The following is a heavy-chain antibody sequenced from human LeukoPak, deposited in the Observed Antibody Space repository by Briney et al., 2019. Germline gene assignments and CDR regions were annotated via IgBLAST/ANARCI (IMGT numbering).Heavy chain of an antibody. CDR1: GFTFSSYG. J-gene: IGHJ3*02. V-gene: IGHV3-33*01. CDR2: TWYDGSNK. CDR3: ARGGLGIGDFDI. D-gene: IGHD7-27*01. Sequence: GGSLRLSCAASGFTFSSYGMHWVRQAPGKGLEWVAVTWYDGSNKYYADSVKGRFTISRDNSKNTLYLQMNSLRAEDTAVYYCARGGLGIGDFDIWGQGTMVTVSS.